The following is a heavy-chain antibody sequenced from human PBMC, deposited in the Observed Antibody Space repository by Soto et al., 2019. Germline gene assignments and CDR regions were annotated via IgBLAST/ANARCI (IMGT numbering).Heavy chain of an antibody. Sequence: EVQLVESGGGLVQPGGSLKLSCAASGITFSGSALHWVRQASGKGLEWVGRARNKDKKYATEYAASVRGRFTISRDNSKNRLYLQMNSLRDDDTALYYCVRDDDAGPNALDLWGQGTMVSVSS. CDR1: GITFSGSA. CDR3: VRDDDAGPNALDL. V-gene: IGHV3-73*01. D-gene: IGHD1-1*01. CDR2: ARNKDKKYAT. J-gene: IGHJ3*01.